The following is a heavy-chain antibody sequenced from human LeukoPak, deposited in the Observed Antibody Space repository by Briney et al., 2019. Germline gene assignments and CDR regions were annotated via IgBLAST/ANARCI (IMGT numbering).Heavy chain of an antibody. D-gene: IGHD3-22*01. CDR1: GFTFSSYN. J-gene: IGHJ4*02. Sequence: GGSLRLSCAASGFTFSSYNMNWVRQAPGKGLEWVSSISSTSRSYIYYADSVKGRFTISRDNSKNTLYLQMNSLRAEDTAVYYCAKDQDYDSSGYYRLWGQGTLVTVSS. CDR3: AKDQDYDSSGYYRL. V-gene: IGHV3-21*04. CDR2: ISSTSRSYI.